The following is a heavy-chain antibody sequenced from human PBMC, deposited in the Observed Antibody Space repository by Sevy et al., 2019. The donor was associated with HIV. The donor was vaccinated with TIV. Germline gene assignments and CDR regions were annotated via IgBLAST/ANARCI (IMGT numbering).Heavy chain of an antibody. V-gene: IGHV3-7*01. Sequence: GGSLRLSCAASGFTFSSYWMSWVRQAPGKGLEWVANIKQDGSEKYYVDSVKGRFTISRDNAKNTLYLQMNSLRAEDTAVYYCAKDIRYYYGSGTHYYYYGMDVWGQGTTVTVSS. CDR3: AKDIRYYYGSGTHYYYYGMDV. D-gene: IGHD3-10*01. CDR2: IKQDGSEK. J-gene: IGHJ6*02. CDR1: GFTFSSYW.